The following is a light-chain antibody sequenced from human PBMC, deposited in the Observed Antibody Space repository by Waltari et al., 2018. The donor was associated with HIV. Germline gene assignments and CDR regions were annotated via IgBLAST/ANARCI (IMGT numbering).Light chain of an antibody. Sequence: EIVLTPSPGPLSLYPGERATLSCRASQSVSSSYLAWYQQKPGQAPRLLIYGASSRATGIPDRFSGSGSGTDFTLTISRLEPEDFAVYYCQQYGSSPPFTFGPGTKVDIK. CDR1: QSVSSSY. J-gene: IGKJ3*01. V-gene: IGKV3-20*01. CDR3: QQYGSSPPFT. CDR2: GAS.